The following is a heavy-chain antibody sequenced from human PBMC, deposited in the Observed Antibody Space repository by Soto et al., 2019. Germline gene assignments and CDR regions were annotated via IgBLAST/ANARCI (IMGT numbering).Heavy chain of an antibody. D-gene: IGHD1-1*01. CDR3: ARRDADNRADS. CDR2: VYWDGDK. V-gene: IGHV2-5*02. Sequence: SGPTLVHPTQTLTLTCTFSGFSLNANGMGVGWIRQPPGKALEWLALVYWDGDKRYSPSLQNRLTITKDTSKNQVVLTMTNMDPVDTATYFCARRDADNRADSWGQGTLVTVSS. J-gene: IGHJ4*02. CDR1: GFSLNANGMG.